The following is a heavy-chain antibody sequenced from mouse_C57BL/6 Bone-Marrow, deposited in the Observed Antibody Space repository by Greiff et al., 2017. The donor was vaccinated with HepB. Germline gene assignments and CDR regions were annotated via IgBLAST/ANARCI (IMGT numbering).Heavy chain of an antibody. CDR1: GYTFTNYW. Sequence: VMLVESGAELVRPGTSVKMSCKASGYTFTNYWIGWAKQRPGHGLEWIGDIYPGGGYTNYNEKFKGKATLTADKSSSTAYMQFSSLTSEDSAIYYCARRGASTMVTSYAMDYWGQGTSVTVSS. V-gene: IGHV1-63*01. J-gene: IGHJ4*01. D-gene: IGHD2-2*01. CDR2: IYPGGGYT. CDR3: ARRGASTMVTSYAMDY.